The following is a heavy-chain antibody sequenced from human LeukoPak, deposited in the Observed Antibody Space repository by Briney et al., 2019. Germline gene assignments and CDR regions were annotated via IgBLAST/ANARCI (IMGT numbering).Heavy chain of an antibody. CDR2: VYTSGST. D-gene: IGHD2-2*01. J-gene: IGHJ4*02. CDR3: ARMVVVPAAQRFDY. CDR1: GGSISGYY. V-gene: IGHV4-4*07. Sequence: SETLSLTCSVSGGSISGYYWTWIRQPAGKGLEWIGRVYTSGSTHYNPSLNTRLTMSVDTSKNQFSLKLTSVTAADTAVYYCARMVVVPAAQRFDYWGQGTLVTVSS.